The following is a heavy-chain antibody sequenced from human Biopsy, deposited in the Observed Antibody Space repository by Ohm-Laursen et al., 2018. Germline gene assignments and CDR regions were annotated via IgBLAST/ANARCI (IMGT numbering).Heavy chain of an antibody. CDR3: ARATNSTGWPYYYFYGMDA. Sequence: SETLSLTCTVSGGSISSDYWSWIRQTPGKGLEWIGYIYYSGSTNYNPSLKSRVTILVDTSKNQFSLRLNSVTAADTAVYYCARATNSTGWPYYYFYGMDAWGQGTTVTVSS. CDR1: GGSISSDY. J-gene: IGHJ6*02. V-gene: IGHV4-59*01. CDR2: IYYSGST. D-gene: IGHD2/OR15-2a*01.